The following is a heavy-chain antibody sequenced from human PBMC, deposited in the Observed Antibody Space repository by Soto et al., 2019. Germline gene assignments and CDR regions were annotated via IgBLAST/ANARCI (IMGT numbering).Heavy chain of an antibody. D-gene: IGHD3-22*01. Sequence: PGGSLRLSCAASGFTFSSYAMSWVRQAPGKGLEWVSAISGSGGSTYYADSVKGRFTISRDNSKNTLYLQMNSLRAEDTAVYYCAKPTILHYYDSSGRFDPWGQGTLVTVSS. J-gene: IGHJ5*02. CDR2: ISGSGGST. CDR3: AKPTILHYYDSSGRFDP. CDR1: GFTFSSYA. V-gene: IGHV3-23*01.